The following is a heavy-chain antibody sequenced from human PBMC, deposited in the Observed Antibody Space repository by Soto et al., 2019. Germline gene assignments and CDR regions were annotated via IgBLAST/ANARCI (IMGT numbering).Heavy chain of an antibody. CDR2: ISDDGARK. D-gene: IGHD2-8*01. Sequence: QVQLVESGGGVVQPGRSLRLSCAASGFSLSAYAIHWVRQAPGKGLEWVAVISDDGARKYYADSLKGRFTVSKDNSRNTVDLQMNSLSADDTAVYYCARVREDFVLLVALESWGQGTLVTVSS. V-gene: IGHV3-30*03. CDR1: GFSLSAYA. J-gene: IGHJ4*02. CDR3: ARVREDFVLLVALES.